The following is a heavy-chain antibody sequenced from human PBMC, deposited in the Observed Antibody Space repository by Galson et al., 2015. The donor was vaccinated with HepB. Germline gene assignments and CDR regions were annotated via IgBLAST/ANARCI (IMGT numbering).Heavy chain of an antibody. CDR3: AKDLTGYSSGWYGA. J-gene: IGHJ5*02. V-gene: IGHV3-23*01. CDR2: ISGSGGST. D-gene: IGHD6-19*01. CDR1: GFTFSSYA. Sequence: SLRLSCAASGFTFSSYAMSWVRQAPGKGLEWVSAISGSGGSTYYADSVKGRFTISRDNSKNTLYLQMNSLRAEDTAVYYCAKDLTGYSSGWYGAWGQGTLVTVSS.